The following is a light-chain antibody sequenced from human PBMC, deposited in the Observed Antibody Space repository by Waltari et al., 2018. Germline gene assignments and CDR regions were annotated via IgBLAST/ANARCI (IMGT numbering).Light chain of an antibody. Sequence: CRASESVSRYLAWYQQKPGQAPRLLICDASSRATGIPDRFSGSGSGTDFSLTISRLEPDDFAVYYCQKYVSLPATFGQGTKVEIK. CDR1: ESVSRY. J-gene: IGKJ1*01. V-gene: IGKV3-20*01. CDR3: QKYVSLPAT. CDR2: DAS.